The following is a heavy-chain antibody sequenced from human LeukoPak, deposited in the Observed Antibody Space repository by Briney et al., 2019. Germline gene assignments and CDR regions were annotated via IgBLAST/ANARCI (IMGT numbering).Heavy chain of an antibody. Sequence: PGGSLRLSCAASGFTFSSYEMNWVRRAPGQGLEWVANKNQDGSEQYYVDSVKGRFTISRDNAENSLYLQMNSLRADDTAVYYCARAGGLWFGESLLDYWGQGTLVTVSS. CDR3: ARAGGLWFGESLLDY. CDR1: GFTFSSYE. J-gene: IGHJ4*02. D-gene: IGHD3-10*01. CDR2: KNQDGSEQ. V-gene: IGHV3-7*05.